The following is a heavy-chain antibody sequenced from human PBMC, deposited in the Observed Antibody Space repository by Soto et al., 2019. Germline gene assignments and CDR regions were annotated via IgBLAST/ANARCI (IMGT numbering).Heavy chain of an antibody. CDR3: AREEGAVTTGGYYYYYGVDV. Sequence: QVQLQESGPGLVKPSQTLALTCTVSGGSISSGGYYWSWIRQHPGKGLEWIGYIYYSGTTNYNPSPKSRVTISIDTSKNQFSLKLSSVTAADTAVYYCAREEGAVTTGGYYYYYGVDVWGQGTTVTVSS. J-gene: IGHJ6*02. CDR1: GGSISSGGYY. V-gene: IGHV4-31*03. D-gene: IGHD4-17*01. CDR2: IYYSGTT.